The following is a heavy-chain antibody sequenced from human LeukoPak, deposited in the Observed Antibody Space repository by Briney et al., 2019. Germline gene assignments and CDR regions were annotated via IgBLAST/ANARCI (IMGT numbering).Heavy chain of an antibody. V-gene: IGHV4-59*01. CDR2: IYYSGST. CDR1: GGSISSYY. D-gene: IGHD1-26*01. J-gene: IGHJ6*03. CDR3: ATGDKTSGSYPWPSHTSSTWYMDV. Sequence: SETLSLTCTVSGGSISSYYWSWIRQPPGKGLEWIGYIYYSGSTNYNPSLKSRVTISVDTSKNQFSLKLSSVTAEDTAVYYCATGDKTSGSYPWPSHTSSTWYMDVWGKGTTVTVS.